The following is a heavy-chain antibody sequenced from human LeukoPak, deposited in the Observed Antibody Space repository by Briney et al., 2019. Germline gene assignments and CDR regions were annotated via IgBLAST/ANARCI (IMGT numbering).Heavy chain of an antibody. Sequence: SETLSLTCTVSGGSISSHYWSWTRQPPGKGLEWIGYIYYSGSTNYNPSLKSRVTISVDTSKNQFSLKLSSVTAADTAVYYCARGWKQLVGGYYYYYMDVWGKGTTVTVSS. J-gene: IGHJ6*03. CDR1: GGSISSHY. D-gene: IGHD6-6*01. V-gene: IGHV4-59*11. CDR2: IYYSGST. CDR3: ARGWKQLVGGYYYYYMDV.